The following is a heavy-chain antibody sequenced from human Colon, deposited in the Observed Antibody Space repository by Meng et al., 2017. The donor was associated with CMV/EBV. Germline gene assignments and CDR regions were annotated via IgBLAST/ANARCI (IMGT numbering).Heavy chain of an antibody. CDR1: GVSISSSNW. D-gene: IGHD3-22*01. V-gene: IGHV4-4*02. Sequence: LTCAVSGVSISSSNWWSWVRQPPGKGLEWIGEIFHSETTNYNPSLKSRVTISLDKSKNQFSLKLMSVTAADTAVHYCARPGNSSGYGYWGQGTLVTVSS. CDR3: ARPGNSSGYGY. J-gene: IGHJ4*02. CDR2: IFHSETT.